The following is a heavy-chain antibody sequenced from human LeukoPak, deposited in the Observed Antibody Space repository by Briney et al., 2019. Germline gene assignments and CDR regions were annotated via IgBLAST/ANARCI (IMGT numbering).Heavy chain of an antibody. CDR1: GGTFSSYA. J-gene: IGHJ6*04. Sequence: SVKVSCKASGGTFSSYAISWVRQAPGQGLEWMGGIIPIFGTANYAQKFQGRVTITADESTSTAYMELSSLRSEDTAVCYCARGSYYGSGIPATHYGMDVWGKGTTVTVSS. V-gene: IGHV1-69*13. CDR3: ARGSYYGSGIPATHYGMDV. CDR2: IIPIFGTA. D-gene: IGHD3-10*01.